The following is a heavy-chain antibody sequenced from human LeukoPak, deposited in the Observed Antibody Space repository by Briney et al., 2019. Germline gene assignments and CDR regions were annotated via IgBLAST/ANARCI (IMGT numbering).Heavy chain of an antibody. J-gene: IGHJ4*02. Sequence: GGSLRLSCAASGFTFSSYSMNWVRQAPGKGLEWVSIIYSGGTTYYADSVKGRFTMSRDDSKNTLFLQMSNLTAEDTAVYYCARALDCWGQGTLVTVSS. V-gene: IGHV3-53*01. CDR2: IYSGGTT. CDR1: GFTFSSYS. CDR3: ARALDC.